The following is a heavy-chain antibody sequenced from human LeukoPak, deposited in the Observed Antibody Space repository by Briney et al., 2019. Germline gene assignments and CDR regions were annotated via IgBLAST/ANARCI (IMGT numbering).Heavy chain of an antibody. CDR2: IYYSGRT. Sequence: SETLSLTCTVSGGSISSGDYYWSWIRQPPGKGLEWIGYIYYSGRTYYNPSLKSRVTISVDTSKNHFSLKLTSVTAADTAVYYCASRDYYGSGSYQYWGQRILVTVSS. CDR1: GGSISSGDYY. V-gene: IGHV4-30-4*01. D-gene: IGHD3-10*01. CDR3: ASRDYYGSGSYQY. J-gene: IGHJ4*02.